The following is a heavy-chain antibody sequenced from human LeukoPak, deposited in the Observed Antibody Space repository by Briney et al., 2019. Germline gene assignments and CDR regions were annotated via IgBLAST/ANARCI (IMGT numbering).Heavy chain of an antibody. J-gene: IGHJ4*02. Sequence: GGSLRLSCAASGFTFSNAWMSWVRQAPGKGLEWVGSIKSKTDGGTTDYAAPVKGRFTISRDDSKNTLYLQMNSLKTEDTAVYYCTTGQVATERGMFDYWGQGTLVTVSS. D-gene: IGHD5-12*01. CDR2: IKSKTDGGTT. CDR1: GFTFSNAW. CDR3: TTGQVATERGMFDY. V-gene: IGHV3-15*01.